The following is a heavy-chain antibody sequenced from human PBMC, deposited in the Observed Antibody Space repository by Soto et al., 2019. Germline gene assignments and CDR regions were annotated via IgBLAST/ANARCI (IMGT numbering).Heavy chain of an antibody. Sequence: GGSLRLSCAASGFTFSSYAMSWVRPATGKGLEWVSAISGSGGSTYYADSVKGPFTISRNNAQNTLYLQMNSLRAEDTAVYYCANERGYSGYDYWGQGALVTVSS. V-gene: IGHV3-23*01. CDR1: GFTFSSYA. D-gene: IGHD5-12*01. CDR2: ISGSGGST. J-gene: IGHJ4*02. CDR3: ANERGYSGYDY.